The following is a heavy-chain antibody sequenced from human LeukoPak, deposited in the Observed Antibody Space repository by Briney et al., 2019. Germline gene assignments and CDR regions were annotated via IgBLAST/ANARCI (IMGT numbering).Heavy chain of an antibody. V-gene: IGHV4-39*07. D-gene: IGHD3-10*01. CDR3: ARRYGSGSSGTFDY. CDR2: IYSSGST. J-gene: IGHJ4*02. CDR1: GVSISSGSNY. Sequence: SETLSLTCRVSGVSISSGSNYWGWIRQPPGKTLEWIGSIYSSGSTYYNSSLKSRVIILIDTAKNHFSLNLSSVTAADTAVYYCARRYGSGSSGTFDYWGQGTLVTVSS.